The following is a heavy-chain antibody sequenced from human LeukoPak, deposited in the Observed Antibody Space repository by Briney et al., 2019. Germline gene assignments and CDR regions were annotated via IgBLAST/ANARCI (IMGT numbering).Heavy chain of an antibody. CDR2: IYPGDSDI. V-gene: IGHV5-51*01. CDR3: ARPGGRYASWFDP. Sequence: GESLKISCKGSGSTFTSYWIGWVRQMPGKGLEWMGIIYPGDSDIRYSPSFQGQVTFSVDKSISTAYLQWGSLKASDTAMYYCARPGGRYASWFDPWGQGTLVTVSS. J-gene: IGHJ5*02. CDR1: GSTFTSYW. D-gene: IGHD1-26*01.